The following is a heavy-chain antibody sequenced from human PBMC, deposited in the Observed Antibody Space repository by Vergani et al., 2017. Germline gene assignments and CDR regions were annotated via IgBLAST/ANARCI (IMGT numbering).Heavy chain of an antibody. V-gene: IGHV4-38-2*01. J-gene: IGHJ4*02. CDR2: IYRTGRT. Sequence: QVQLQESGPGLVKPSETLSLTCAVSGFSIDNGYYWDWIRQPPGKGLEWIGSIYRTGRTHFNPSLKSRVTISVDTSNNHFSLRLNSLTAADTAVYYCARRSGIVYDIFSGTQYFFDFWGQGTLVTVCS. CDR3: ARRSGIVYDIFSGTQYFFDF. D-gene: IGHD3-9*01. CDR1: GFSIDNGYY.